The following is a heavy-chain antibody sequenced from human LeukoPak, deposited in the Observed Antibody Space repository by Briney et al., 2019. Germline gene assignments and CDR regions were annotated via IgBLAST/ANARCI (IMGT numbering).Heavy chain of an antibody. D-gene: IGHD2-2*01. V-gene: IGHV3-7*03. CDR1: GFTFSSYW. CDR2: IKRDGSEK. CDR3: AKDINPPKYCSSTSCYSGFDY. J-gene: IGHJ4*02. Sequence: QPGGSLRLSCAASGFTFSSYWMSWVRQAPGKGLEWVANIKRDGSEKYYVDSVKGRFTVSRDNAKNSLYLQMNSLRAEDTALYYCAKDINPPKYCSSTSCYSGFDYWGQGTLVTVSS.